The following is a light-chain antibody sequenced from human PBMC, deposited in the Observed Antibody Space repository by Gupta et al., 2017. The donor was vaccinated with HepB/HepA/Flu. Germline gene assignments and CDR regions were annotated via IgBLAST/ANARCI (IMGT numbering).Light chain of an antibody. CDR1: QSVSSY. CDR2: DAS. Sequence: EIVLTQSPATLSLSPGERATLSCRASQSVSSYLAWYQQKPGQAPRLLIYDASNRATGIPAMFSGSGSGTDFTLTISSLVPEDFAVYYCQQRSNWPPWTFGQGTKVELK. J-gene: IGKJ1*01. CDR3: QQRSNWPPWT. V-gene: IGKV3-11*01.